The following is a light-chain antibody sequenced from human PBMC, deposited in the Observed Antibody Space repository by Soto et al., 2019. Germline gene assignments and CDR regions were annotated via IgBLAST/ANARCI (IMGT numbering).Light chain of an antibody. CDR1: QSISTY. CDR2: AAA. J-gene: IGKJ2*01. V-gene: IGKV1-39*01. Sequence: DIQMTQSPFSLSASVGDRVTITCRASQSISTYVNWYQQKAAKAPKLLIYAAARLQSEYPSRFVGGGSDTEFTLTITSLQPEDFATYYCQQSHGIPYTFGQGTKLEIK. CDR3: QQSHGIPYT.